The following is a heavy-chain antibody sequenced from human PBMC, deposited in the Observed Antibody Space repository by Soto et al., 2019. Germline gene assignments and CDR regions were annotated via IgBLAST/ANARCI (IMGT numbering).Heavy chain of an antibody. Sequence: SVKVSCKVSGYTLTELSMHWVRQAPGKGLEWMGGFDPEDGETIYAQKFQGRVTMTEDTSTDTAYMELSSLRSEDTAVYYCATDSEQLWLSELVYWGPGTLVTVSA. CDR3: ATDSEQLWLSELVY. CDR2: FDPEDGET. J-gene: IGHJ4*02. V-gene: IGHV1-24*01. CDR1: GYTLTELS. D-gene: IGHD5-18*01.